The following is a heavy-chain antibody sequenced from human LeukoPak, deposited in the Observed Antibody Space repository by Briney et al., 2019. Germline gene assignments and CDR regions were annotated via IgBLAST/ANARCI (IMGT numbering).Heavy chain of an antibody. V-gene: IGHV1-24*01. CDR3: ATIAPGDLFDS. Sequence: GASVKVSCKVSGSTLTEFSIHWARQAPGKGLEWMGGFVPEDDETIYAQSFQGRVTMTEDTSTDTAYMELSSLRSEDTAMYYCATIAPGDLFDSWGQGTLVTDSS. CDR1: GSTLTEFS. J-gene: IGHJ4*02. CDR2: FVPEDDET. D-gene: IGHD7-27*01.